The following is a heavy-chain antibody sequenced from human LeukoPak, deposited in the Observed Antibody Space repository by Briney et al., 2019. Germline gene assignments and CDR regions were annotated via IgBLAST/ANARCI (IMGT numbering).Heavy chain of an antibody. Sequence: PGGSLRLSCAASGFTFSSYAMSWVRQAPGKGLEWVSGISGSGDNTYYADSVKGRFTISRDNSKNTLYVQVNSLGTEVTAAYYCAKGSYYDSSGSFYFDYWGQGTLVTVSS. CDR3: AKGSYYDSSGSFYFDY. CDR1: GFTFSSYA. J-gene: IGHJ4*02. CDR2: ISGSGDNT. D-gene: IGHD3-22*01. V-gene: IGHV3-23*01.